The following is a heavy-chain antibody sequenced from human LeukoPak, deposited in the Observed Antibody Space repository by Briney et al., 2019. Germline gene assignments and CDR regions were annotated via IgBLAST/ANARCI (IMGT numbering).Heavy chain of an antibody. V-gene: IGHV4-34*01. D-gene: IGHD4-11*01. CDR2: INHSGST. CDR1: GGSFSGYY. CDR3: ARGGRATVITY. J-gene: IGHJ4*02. Sequence: NPSETLSLTCAVYGGSFSGYYWNWIRQPPGKGLEWIGEINHSGSTNYNPSLKSRVTISVDTSKNQFSLKLSSVTAADTAVYYCARGGRATVITYWGQGTLVTVSS.